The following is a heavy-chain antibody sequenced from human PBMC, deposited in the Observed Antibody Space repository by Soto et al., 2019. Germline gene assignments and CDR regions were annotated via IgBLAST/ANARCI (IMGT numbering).Heavy chain of an antibody. CDR2: IIPIFGTA. Sequence: ASVKVSCKASGGTFSSYAISWVRQAPGQGLEWMGGIIPIFGTANYAQKFQGRVTITADESTSTAYMELSSLRSEDTAVYYCARAGYYYDSSGYFSMESFDYWGQGMLVTVSS. J-gene: IGHJ4*02. D-gene: IGHD3-22*01. V-gene: IGHV1-69*13. CDR3: ARAGYYYDSSGYFSMESFDY. CDR1: GGTFSSYA.